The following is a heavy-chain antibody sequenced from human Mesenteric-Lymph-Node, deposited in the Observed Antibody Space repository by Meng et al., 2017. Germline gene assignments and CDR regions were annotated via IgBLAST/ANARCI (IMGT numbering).Heavy chain of an antibody. D-gene: IGHD3-22*01. Sequence: GESLKISCAASGFTFSSYAMHWVRQAPGKGLEYVSAISSNGGSTYYANSVKGRFTISRDNSKNTLYLQMGSLRAEDMAVYYCARAVPDSSGYYGGDYFDYWGQGTLVTVSS. V-gene: IGHV3-64*01. J-gene: IGHJ4*02. CDR1: GFTFSSYA. CDR2: ISSNGGST. CDR3: ARAVPDSSGYYGGDYFDY.